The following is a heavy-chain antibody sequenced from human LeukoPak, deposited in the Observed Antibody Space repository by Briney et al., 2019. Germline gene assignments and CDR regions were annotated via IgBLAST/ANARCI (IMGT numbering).Heavy chain of an antibody. CDR3: ARAAPYYYETSGYFRY. J-gene: IGHJ4*02. D-gene: IGHD3-22*01. Sequence: GESLKISCKGSGYMFSSYWIGWVRQMPGKGLEWMGIIFPGDSHTRYSPSFQGQVTISADRSISTAYLQWSSLKASDTAMYYCARAAPYYYETSGYFRYWGQGTLVTVSS. CDR2: IFPGDSHT. CDR1: GYMFSSYW. V-gene: IGHV5-51*01.